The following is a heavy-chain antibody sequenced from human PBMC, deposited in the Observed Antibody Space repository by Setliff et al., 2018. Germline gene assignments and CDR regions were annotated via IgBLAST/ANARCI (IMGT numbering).Heavy chain of an antibody. CDR2: IYSGGST. D-gene: IGHD2-15*01. CDR1: GFTVSSNY. CDR3: ARDPGRYCSGGSCYNRDV. J-gene: IGHJ4*02. Sequence: PGGSLRLSCAASGFTVSSNYMSWVRQAPGKGLEWVSVIYSGGSTYYADSVRGRFTISRDNSKNTLYLQMNSLRAEDTAVYYCARDPGRYCSGGSCYNRDVWGQGTLVTVSS. V-gene: IGHV3-66*02.